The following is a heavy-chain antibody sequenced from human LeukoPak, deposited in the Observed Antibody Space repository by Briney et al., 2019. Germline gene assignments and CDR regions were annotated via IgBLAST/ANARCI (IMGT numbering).Heavy chain of an antibody. Sequence: GGSLRLSCAASEITLSSTFMTWVRQAPGKGLEWVAVIYTSGSTYYADSVKGRFTISRDDSKNTLYLQMNSLTAEDTAVYYCASPVGNWQYGSLDHWGQGSLVSVSS. V-gene: IGHV3-66*01. CDR1: EITLSSTF. CDR2: IYTSGST. CDR3: ASPVGNWQYGSLDH. D-gene: IGHD4-23*01. J-gene: IGHJ4*02.